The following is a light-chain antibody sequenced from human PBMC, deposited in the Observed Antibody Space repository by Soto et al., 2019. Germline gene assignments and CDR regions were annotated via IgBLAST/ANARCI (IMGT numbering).Light chain of an antibody. V-gene: IGLV1-47*02. CDR3: VSWDDSLSGLV. J-gene: IGLJ1*01. Sequence: QAVVTQPPSASGTPGQRVTISCSGRSANIGTNFVCWYQHLPGTAPRLLIYSNNQRPSGVPDRFSGSKSGTSASLAISGLRSEDEGDYYCVSWDDSLSGLVFGTGTKVTVL. CDR1: SANIGTNF. CDR2: SNN.